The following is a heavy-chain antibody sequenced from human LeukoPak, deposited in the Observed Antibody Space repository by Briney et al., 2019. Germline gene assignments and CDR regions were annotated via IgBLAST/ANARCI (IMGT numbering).Heavy chain of an antibody. D-gene: IGHD5-18*01. Sequence: GSLRLSCAASGFTFSSYAMTWVRQTPGKGLEWVSSITTSGGATYYADSVKGQFTISRDNSKNTLYLQMNSLRAEDTAVYYCAKDLLRYNYAPVWGRGTLVTVSS. CDR1: GFTFSSYA. CDR3: AKDLLRYNYAPV. V-gene: IGHV3-23*01. J-gene: IGHJ4*02. CDR2: ITTSGGAT.